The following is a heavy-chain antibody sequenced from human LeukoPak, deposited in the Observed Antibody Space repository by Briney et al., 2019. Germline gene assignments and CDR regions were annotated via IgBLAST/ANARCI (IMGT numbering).Heavy chain of an antibody. V-gene: IGHV4-39*07. J-gene: IGHJ3*02. CDR1: GGSISSSSYY. CDR2: IYYSGFT. D-gene: IGHD2-2*01. CDR3: ARGVASHNAFDI. Sequence: ASETLSLTCTVSGGSISSSSYYWGWIRQPPGKGLEWIVSIYYSGFTYYNPSLKRRVTISVDTSKNQFSLRLSSVTAADTVVYYCARGVASHNAFDIWGQGTMVTVSS.